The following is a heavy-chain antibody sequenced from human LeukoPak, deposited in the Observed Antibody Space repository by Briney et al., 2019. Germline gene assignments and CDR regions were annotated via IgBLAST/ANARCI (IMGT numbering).Heavy chain of an antibody. D-gene: IGHD6-25*01. Sequence: SETLSPTCAVSGYSISSGYYWGWIRQPPGKGLEWIGSIYHSGSTYYNPSLKSRVTISVDTSKNQFSLKLSSVTAADTAVYYCARVTAYSSENYFDYWGQGTLVTVSS. CDR2: IYHSGST. J-gene: IGHJ4*02. CDR3: ARVTAYSSENYFDY. CDR1: GYSISSGYY. V-gene: IGHV4-38-2*01.